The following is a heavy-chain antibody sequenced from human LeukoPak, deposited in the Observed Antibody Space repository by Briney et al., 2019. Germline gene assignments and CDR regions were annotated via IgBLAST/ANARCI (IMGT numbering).Heavy chain of an antibody. Sequence: PGRSLRLSCAASGFTFSSYAMHWVRQAPGKGLEWVAVISYDGSNKYYADSVKGRFTISRDNSKNTLYLQMNSLRAEDTAVYYCARDLVVPAAYYGMDVWGQGTTVTVSS. CDR1: GFTFSSYA. D-gene: IGHD2-2*01. CDR2: ISYDGSNK. V-gene: IGHV3-30-3*01. CDR3: ARDLVVPAAYYGMDV. J-gene: IGHJ6*02.